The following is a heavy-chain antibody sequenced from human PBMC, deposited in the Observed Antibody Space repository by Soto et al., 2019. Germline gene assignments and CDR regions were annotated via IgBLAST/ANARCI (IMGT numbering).Heavy chain of an antibody. CDR1: GFTFSSYA. Sequence: PGGSLRLSCAASGFTFSSYAMSWVRQAPGKGLEWVSAISGSGGSTYYADSVKGRFTISRDNSKNTLYLQMNSLRAEDTAVYYCAKNYDFWSGYPYAAPVWGQGTTVTVSS. CDR3: AKNYDFWSGYPYAAPV. J-gene: IGHJ6*02. D-gene: IGHD3-3*01. CDR2: ISGSGGST. V-gene: IGHV3-23*01.